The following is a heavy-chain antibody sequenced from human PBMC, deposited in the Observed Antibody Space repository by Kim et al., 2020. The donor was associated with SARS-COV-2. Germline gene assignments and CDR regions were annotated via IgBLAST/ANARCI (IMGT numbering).Heavy chain of an antibody. CDR3: ARDGGIQRTYYFDY. Sequence: GGSLRLSCAASGFTFDDYGMSWVRQAPGKGLEWVSGINWNGGSTGYADSVKGRFTISRDNAKNSLYLQMNSLRAEDTALYYCARDGGIQRTYYFDYWGQGTLVTVSS. J-gene: IGHJ4*02. CDR2: INWNGGST. CDR1: GFTFDDYG. V-gene: IGHV3-20*04. D-gene: IGHD5-18*01.